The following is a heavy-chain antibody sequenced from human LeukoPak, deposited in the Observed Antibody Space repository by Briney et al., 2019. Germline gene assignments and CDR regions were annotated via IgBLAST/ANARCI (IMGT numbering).Heavy chain of an antibody. Sequence: SGGSLRLSCAASGFTFDDYAMHWVRQATGKGLEWVSLISGDGGSTYYADSVKGRFTISRDNSKNSLYLQMNSLRTEDTALYYCFYDTAGTGALDYWGQGTLVTVSS. CDR2: ISGDGGST. V-gene: IGHV3-43*02. CDR1: GFTFDDYA. D-gene: IGHD6-19*01. CDR3: FYDTAGTGALDY. J-gene: IGHJ4*02.